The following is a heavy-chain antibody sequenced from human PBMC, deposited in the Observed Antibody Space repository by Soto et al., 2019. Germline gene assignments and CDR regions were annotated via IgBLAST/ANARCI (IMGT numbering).Heavy chain of an antibody. D-gene: IGHD2-15*01. CDR1: GGSISSGGYY. V-gene: IGHV4-31*03. CDR2: IYYSGST. CDR3: ARGGIRRYCSGGSCYSGFDY. Sequence: SETLSLTCTVSGGSISSGGYYWSWIRQHPGKGLEWIGYIYYSGSTYYNPSLKSRVTISGDTSKNQFSLKLSSVTAADTAVYYCARGGIRRYCSGGSCYSGFDYWGQGTLVTVSS. J-gene: IGHJ4*02.